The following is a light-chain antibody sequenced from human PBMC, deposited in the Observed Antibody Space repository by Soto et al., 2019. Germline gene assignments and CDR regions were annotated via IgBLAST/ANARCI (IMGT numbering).Light chain of an antibody. V-gene: IGKV3-15*01. CDR2: GAS. CDR1: QSISRN. CDR3: QQYNNWHPWT. Sequence: EIVMTQSPATLSVSPGERATLSCRASQSISRNLAWYQQKPCQAPRLLIYGASTRATGIPARFSGSGSGTEFTLPISSRQSEEFSVYYCQQYNNWHPWTFGQGTKVEIK. J-gene: IGKJ1*01.